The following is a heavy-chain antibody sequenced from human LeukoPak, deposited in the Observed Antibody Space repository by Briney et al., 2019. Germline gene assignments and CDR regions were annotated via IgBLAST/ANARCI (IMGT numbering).Heavy chain of an antibody. D-gene: IGHD3-9*01. CDR2: IKQDGREK. CDR1: GFTFSMYW. CDR3: ARDPSYDILTGYKYAFDV. J-gene: IGHJ3*01. Sequence: PGGSLRLSCAASGFTFSMYWMSWVRQAPGKGLEWVANIKQDGREKFYVGSVKGRFTISRDNAKNSLYLQMNSLRAEDTAVYDCARDPSYDILTGYKYAFDVWGQGTMVTVSS. V-gene: IGHV3-7*01.